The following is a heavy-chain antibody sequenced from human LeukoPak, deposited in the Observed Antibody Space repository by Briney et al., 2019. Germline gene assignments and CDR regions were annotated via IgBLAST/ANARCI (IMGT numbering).Heavy chain of an antibody. J-gene: IGHJ6*03. Sequence: GASVKVSCKASSYTFTSYGISWVRQAPGQGLEWMGWISAYNGNTNYAQKLQGRVTMTTDTSTSTAYMELRSLRSDDTAVYYCARGSGYDWGGYYYYMDVWGKGTTVTVSS. CDR3: ARGSGYDWGGYYYYMDV. CDR2: ISAYNGNT. CDR1: SYTFTSYG. V-gene: IGHV1-18*01. D-gene: IGHD5-12*01.